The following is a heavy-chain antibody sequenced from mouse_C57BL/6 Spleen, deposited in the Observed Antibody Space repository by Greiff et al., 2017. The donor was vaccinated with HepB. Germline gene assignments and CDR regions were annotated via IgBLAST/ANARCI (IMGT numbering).Heavy chain of an antibody. CDR1: GYTFTSYW. Sequence: QVQLQQPGAELVKPGASVKLSCKASGYTFTSYWMQWVKQRPGQGLEWIGEIDPSDSYTNYNQKFKGKATLTVDTSSSTAYMQLSSLTSEDSAVYYCAKGAGNYYGSSPLDVWGTGTTVTVSS. D-gene: IGHD1-1*01. CDR3: AKGAGNYYGSSPLDV. V-gene: IGHV1-50*01. J-gene: IGHJ1*03. CDR2: IDPSDSYT.